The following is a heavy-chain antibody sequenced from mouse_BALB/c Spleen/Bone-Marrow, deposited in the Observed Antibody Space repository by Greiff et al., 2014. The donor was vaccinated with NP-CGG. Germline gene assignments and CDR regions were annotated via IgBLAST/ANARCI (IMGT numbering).Heavy chain of an antibody. J-gene: IGHJ3*01. D-gene: IGHD1-1*01. CDR1: GFNIKDTY. Sequence: VQLKQSGAELLKPGASVKLSCKASGFNIKDTYMPWGKQRPEQGLGWIGRIDPANGNTKYDPKFQGKATITADTSSNTAYLQLSSLTSEDTAVYYCASYYYGSSLFAYWGQGTLVTVSA. CDR2: IDPANGNT. V-gene: IGHV14-3*02. CDR3: ASYYYGSSLFAY.